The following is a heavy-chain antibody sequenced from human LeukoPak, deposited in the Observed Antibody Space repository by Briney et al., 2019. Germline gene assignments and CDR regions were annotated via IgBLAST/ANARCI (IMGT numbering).Heavy chain of an antibody. CDR1: GYTFTGYY. J-gene: IGHJ4*02. CDR2: INPNSGGT. V-gene: IGHV1-2*02. Sequence: ASVKVSCKASGYTFTGYYTHWVRQAPGQGLEWMGWINPNSGGTNYAQKFQGRVTMTRDTSISTAYMELSRLRSDDTAVYYCARDYEYSSGWYEVDYWGQGTLVTVSS. CDR3: ARDYEYSSGWYEVDY. D-gene: IGHD6-19*01.